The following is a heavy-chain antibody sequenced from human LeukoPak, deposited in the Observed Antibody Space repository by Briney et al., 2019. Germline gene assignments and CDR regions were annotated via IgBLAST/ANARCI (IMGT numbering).Heavy chain of an antibody. CDR2: ISYDGSDK. CDR3: AREAEAFDY. CDR1: RFTFSSYA. J-gene: IGHJ4*02. V-gene: IGHV3-30-3*01. D-gene: IGHD6-25*01. Sequence: GGPLRLSCEVSRFTFSSYAMHWVRQAPGKGLEWVALISYDGSDKYYADSVKGRFTISRDNSKNTLYLQMNSLRAEDTAVYYCAREAEAFDYWGQGTLVTVSS.